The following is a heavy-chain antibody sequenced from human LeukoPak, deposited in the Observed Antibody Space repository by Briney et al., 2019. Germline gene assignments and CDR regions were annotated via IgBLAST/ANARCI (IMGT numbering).Heavy chain of an antibody. Sequence: PGGSLRLSCAASGFTFSRYWMSWVRQAPGKGLEWVANINQDGSEKYFVSSVRGRFTISRDNAKNSLYLQMNSLRAEDTAIYYCARDKSPSSGWYNPLGYWGQGTLVTVSS. CDR1: GFTFSRYW. J-gene: IGHJ4*02. CDR2: INQDGSEK. CDR3: ARDKSPSSGWYNPLGY. V-gene: IGHV3-7*01. D-gene: IGHD6-19*01.